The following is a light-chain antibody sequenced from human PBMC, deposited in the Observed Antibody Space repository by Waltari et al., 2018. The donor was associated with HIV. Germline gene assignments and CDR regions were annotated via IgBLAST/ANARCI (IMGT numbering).Light chain of an antibody. V-gene: IGKV3-20*01. CDR2: GAS. Sequence: ETVLTQSPGTLSLSPGERATLSCRASQSVSTTLAWYQQKPGQAPRLLIYGASSRATGIPDRFSGSGSGTDFTLTISRLEPEDFAVYYCQQYSNSGPITFGQGTRLEIK. CDR1: QSVSTT. CDR3: QQYSNSGPIT. J-gene: IGKJ5*01.